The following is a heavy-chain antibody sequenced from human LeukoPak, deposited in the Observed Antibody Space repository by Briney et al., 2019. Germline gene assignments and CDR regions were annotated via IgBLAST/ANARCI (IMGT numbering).Heavy chain of an antibody. V-gene: IGHV4-34*01. CDR2: INHSGIT. J-gene: IGHJ4*02. CDR3: ARGRRYPY. D-gene: IGHD2-2*01. CDR1: GGSFRGSY. Sequence: SETLSLTCAVYGGSFRGSYWSWIRHPPGKGLEWIGEINHSGITNYNPSPKRRVTISVDTSKNQFSLKLSSVTAAYTAVYYCARGRRYPYWGQGTLVTVSS.